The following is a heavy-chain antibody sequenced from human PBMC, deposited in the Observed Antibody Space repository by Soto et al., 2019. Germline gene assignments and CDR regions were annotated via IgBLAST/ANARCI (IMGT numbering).Heavy chain of an antibody. CDR2: INHSGST. CDR1: GGSFSAYY. V-gene: IGHV4-34*01. Sequence: PSETLSLTYAVYGGSFSAYYWSWIRHPPGKGLEWIGEINHSGSTNYNPSLKSRVTISVDTSKNQFSLKLSSVTAADTAVYYCARGRSDYYGSGSYYKDCYFDYWGQGTLVTVSS. J-gene: IGHJ4*02. CDR3: ARGRSDYYGSGSYYKDCYFDY. D-gene: IGHD3-10*01.